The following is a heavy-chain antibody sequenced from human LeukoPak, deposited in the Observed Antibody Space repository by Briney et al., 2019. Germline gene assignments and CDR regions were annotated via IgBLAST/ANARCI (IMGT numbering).Heavy chain of an antibody. CDR3: ARSRNYYGSGDY. CDR2: IYYTGSA. CDR1: SGSVSNGDYY. J-gene: IGHJ4*02. V-gene: IGHV4-61*08. Sequence: SETLSLTCTVSSGSVSNGDYYWSWLRQPPGKALEWIGYIYYTGSAYYNPSLGGRVTLSVDTSKNQSSVKLSSVTAADTAVYYCARSRNYYGSGDYWGQGTLVTVSS. D-gene: IGHD3-10*01.